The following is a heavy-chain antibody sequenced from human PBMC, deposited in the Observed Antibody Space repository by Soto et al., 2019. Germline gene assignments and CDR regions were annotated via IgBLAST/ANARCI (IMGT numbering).Heavy chain of an antibody. Sequence: SETRSLTCVVSGGSISRTNWWTWFRQPPGKRLEWIGEIYHNGSPTYSPSLRGRATISVDKSNNQFSLRLRSVTAADTAVYYCASWWAIKGYFTYWGQGSLVTVS. D-gene: IGHD2-15*01. CDR1: GGSISRTNW. CDR3: ASWWAIKGYFTY. V-gene: IGHV4-4*02. CDR2: IYHNGSP. J-gene: IGHJ4*02.